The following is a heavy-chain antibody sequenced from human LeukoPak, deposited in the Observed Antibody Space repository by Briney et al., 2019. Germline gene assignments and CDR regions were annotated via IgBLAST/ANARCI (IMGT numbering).Heavy chain of an antibody. CDR2: IGRSDGRT. V-gene: IGHV3-23*01. J-gene: IGHJ6*03. CDR3: AKDSSSYVLGYIDV. D-gene: IGHD3-3*01. Sequence: ETLSLTTATTGSAFSSDGIGCSPQWPPNRLKRVSLIGRSDGRTRYADSVKGRFTIYRDNSKNTLYLEMNSLRAEDTAVYYCAKDSSSYVLGYIDVWVKGTTVT. CDR1: GSAFSSDG.